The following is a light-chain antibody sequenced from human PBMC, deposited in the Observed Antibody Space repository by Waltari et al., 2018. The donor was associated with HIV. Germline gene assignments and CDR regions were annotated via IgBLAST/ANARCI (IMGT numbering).Light chain of an antibody. CDR3: QQYANVPWT. CDR1: RDISNH. CDR2: DAS. Sequence: DIQMTQSPSSLSVSVGDRVTITCQASRDISNHLNWYQQKPGTAPQLLIYDASNVETGIPSRFSGSGSGTDFTFTISSLQPEDSAIYSCQQYANVPWTFGQGTRVEIK. V-gene: IGKV1-33*01. J-gene: IGKJ1*01.